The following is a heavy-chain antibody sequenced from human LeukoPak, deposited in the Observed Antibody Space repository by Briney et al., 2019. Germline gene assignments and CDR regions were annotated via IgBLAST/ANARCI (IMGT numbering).Heavy chain of an antibody. CDR3: ARASGDIVETATMGSY. V-gene: IGHV3-21*01. CDR2: ISSSSSSI. Sequence: GGSLRLYCAASGFIFNSYSMKWIRQAPGKGLKSFSSISSSSSSIYYADSVKGRFTISRDNAKNSLYLQMNSLRAEDTAVYYCARASGDIVETATMGSYWGQGTLVTVSS. D-gene: IGHD5-18*01. J-gene: IGHJ4*02. CDR1: GFIFNSYS.